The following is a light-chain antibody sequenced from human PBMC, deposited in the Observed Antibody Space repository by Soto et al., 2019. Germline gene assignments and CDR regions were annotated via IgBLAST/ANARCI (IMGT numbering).Light chain of an antibody. V-gene: IGKV3-15*01. CDR2: GAS. Sequence: VVKQSPTTLSVSTGERATLSFRASQSVSTNLAWYQQKPGQVPSLLIYGASTRASGIPARFSGSGSGTEFTLTIGSLQSEDFAVYYCQQYSSSPCFGQGTRLEIK. CDR3: QQYSSSPC. J-gene: IGKJ5*01. CDR1: QSVSTN.